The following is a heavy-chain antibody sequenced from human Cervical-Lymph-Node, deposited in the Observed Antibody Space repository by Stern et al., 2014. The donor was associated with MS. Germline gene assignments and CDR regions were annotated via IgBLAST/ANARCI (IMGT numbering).Heavy chain of an antibody. Sequence: VQLVESGGGVVQPGRSLRLSCAASGFTFSSYAMHWVRQAPGKGLEWVAVISYDGSNKYYADSVKGRFTISRDNSKNTLYLQMNSLRAEDTAVYYCARTPVGATAVYYFDYWGQGTLVTVSS. CDR3: ARTPVGATAVYYFDY. CDR1: GFTFSSYA. J-gene: IGHJ4*02. V-gene: IGHV3-30-3*01. CDR2: ISYDGSNK. D-gene: IGHD1-26*01.